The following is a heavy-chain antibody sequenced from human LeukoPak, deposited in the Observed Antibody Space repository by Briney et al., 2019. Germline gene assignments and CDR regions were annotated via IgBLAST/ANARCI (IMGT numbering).Heavy chain of an antibody. CDR1: GFTFSSYG. CDR3: ARDRAGATYDAFDI. CDR2: IRYDGSNK. Sequence: GGSLRLSCAASGFTFSSYGMHWVRQAPGKGLEWVAFIRYDGSNKYYADSVKGRFTISRDNSKNTLYLQMNSLRAEDTAVYYCARDRAGATYDAFDIWGQGTMVTVSS. D-gene: IGHD1-26*01. V-gene: IGHV3-30*02. J-gene: IGHJ3*02.